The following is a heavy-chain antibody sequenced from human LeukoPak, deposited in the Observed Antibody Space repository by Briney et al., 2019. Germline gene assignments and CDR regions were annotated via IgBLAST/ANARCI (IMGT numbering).Heavy chain of an antibody. Sequence: PGRSLRLSCAASGFTFSVYAMHWVRQAPGKGLEWVAIISYDGRNKYYADSVKGRFTISRDDSKNTLYLVMNSLRPEDTAVYYCAKDMYSSSWYYFDYWGQGTLVTVSS. V-gene: IGHV3-30*04. CDR2: ISYDGRNK. J-gene: IGHJ4*02. D-gene: IGHD6-13*01. CDR3: AKDMYSSSWYYFDY. CDR1: GFTFSVYA.